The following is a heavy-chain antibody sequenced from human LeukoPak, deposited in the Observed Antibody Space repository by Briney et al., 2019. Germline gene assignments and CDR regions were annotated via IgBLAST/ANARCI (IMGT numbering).Heavy chain of an antibody. V-gene: IGHV3-7*01. D-gene: IGHD3-3*01. Sequence: PGGSLRLSCAASGFTFSSYWMSWVRQAPGKGLEWVANIKQDGSVEYYVDSVKGRFTISRDNAKNSLYLQMNSLRGEDTAVYYCARAPRPGFWSGYCEYWGQGTLVTVSS. J-gene: IGHJ4*02. CDR2: IKQDGSVE. CDR3: ARAPRPGFWSGYCEY. CDR1: GFTFSSYW.